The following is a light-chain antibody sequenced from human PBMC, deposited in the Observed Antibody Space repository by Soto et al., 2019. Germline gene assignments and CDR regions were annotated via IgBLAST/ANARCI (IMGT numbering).Light chain of an antibody. J-gene: IGKJ5*01. CDR2: GAS. V-gene: IGKV3-15*01. CDR1: QNVVSSH. CDR3: QQYNNWPIT. Sequence: IVLTQSPGTLSLSPGERATLSCRASQNVVSSHLAWFQQKPGQAPSLLIYGASTRATGIPARFGGSGSGTEFTLTISSLQSEDFAVYYCQQYNNWPITFGQGTRLEIK.